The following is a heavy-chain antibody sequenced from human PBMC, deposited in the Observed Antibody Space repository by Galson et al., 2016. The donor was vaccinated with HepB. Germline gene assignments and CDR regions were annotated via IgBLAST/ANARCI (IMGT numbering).Heavy chain of an antibody. Sequence: LRLSCAASGFTFSTSWMSWVRQAPGKGLEWVANIKPDGREKYYVDSVKGRFTISRDNAKNSLFLQMNSLRGEDTAVYYCAKDSSSALWGRGSLVTVSS. J-gene: IGHJ2*01. CDR3: AKDSSSAL. V-gene: IGHV3-7*01. CDR2: IKPDGREK. D-gene: IGHD6-6*01. CDR1: GFTFSTSW.